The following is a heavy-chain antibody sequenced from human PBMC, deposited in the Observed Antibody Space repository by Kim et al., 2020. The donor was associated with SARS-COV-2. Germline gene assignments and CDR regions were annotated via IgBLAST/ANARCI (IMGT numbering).Heavy chain of an antibody. V-gene: IGHV4-4*07. CDR2: IYTSGRT. CDR1: GDSLSSDY. D-gene: IGHD3-16*02. Sequence: SETLSLTCTVSGDSLSSDYWSWNRQPAGKGLKWIGRIYTSGRTNYNPSLQSRVTMSVDMSKNQFSLKPSSVTAADTAVYYCASALGHWGQGTLVTVSS. J-gene: IGHJ4*02. CDR3: ASALGH.